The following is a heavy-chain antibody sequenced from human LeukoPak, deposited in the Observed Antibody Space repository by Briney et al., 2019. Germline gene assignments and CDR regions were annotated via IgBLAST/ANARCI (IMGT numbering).Heavy chain of an antibody. Sequence: GGSLRLSCAASGFTFSNYWMTWVRQAPGKGLEWVANIKEDGSEKYYVDSEKGRFTISRDNAKNSLYLQMNTLRAEDTAVYYCARARIDYWGQGTLITVSS. V-gene: IGHV3-7*05. CDR3: ARARIDY. CDR1: GFTFSNYW. D-gene: IGHD1-14*01. CDR2: IKEDGSEK. J-gene: IGHJ4*02.